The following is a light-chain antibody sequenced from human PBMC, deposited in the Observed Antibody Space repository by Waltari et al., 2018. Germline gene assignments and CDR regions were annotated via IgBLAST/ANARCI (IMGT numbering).Light chain of an antibody. CDR1: ITDIGIYKF. CDR3: CSYASNDVL. V-gene: IGLV2-23*02. CDR2: GVS. Sequence: QSALTQSASVSGSPGQSITIPCTGTITDIGIYKFISWYQQHPGKAPKLIIYGVSKRPSGVSNRFSGSKSGNTASLTISGLQADDEADYYCCSYASNDVLFGGGTKVTVL. J-gene: IGLJ2*01.